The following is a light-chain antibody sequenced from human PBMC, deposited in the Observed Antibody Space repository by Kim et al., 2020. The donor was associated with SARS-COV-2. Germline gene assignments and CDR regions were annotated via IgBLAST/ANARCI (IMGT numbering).Light chain of an antibody. Sequence: DIQMTQSPSSLSASVGDRVSITCRASQNIRGNLNWYQQRPGKPPKPLIYATSNLQSGVPSRFSGSGSGTDFTLTVNSLEPEDFATYYCQQSYSDRYTFGQGTKLEI. J-gene: IGKJ2*01. V-gene: IGKV1-39*01. CDR1: QNIRGN. CDR3: QQSYSDRYT. CDR2: ATS.